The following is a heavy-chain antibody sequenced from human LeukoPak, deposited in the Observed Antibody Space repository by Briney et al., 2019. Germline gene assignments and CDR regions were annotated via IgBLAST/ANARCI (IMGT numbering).Heavy chain of an antibody. J-gene: IGHJ3*02. CDR2: INHSGST. CDR1: GGSFSGYY. CDR3: ARPGYDAFDI. Sequence: SETLSLTCAVYGGSFSGYYWSWIRQPPGKGLEWIGEINHSGSTNYNPSLKSRVTISVDTTKNQFSLKLSSVTAADTAVYYCARPGYDAFDIGGQGTMVTVSS. V-gene: IGHV4-34*01. D-gene: IGHD5-18*01.